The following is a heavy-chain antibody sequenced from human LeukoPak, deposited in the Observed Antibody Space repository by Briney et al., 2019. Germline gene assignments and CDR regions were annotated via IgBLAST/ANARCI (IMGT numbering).Heavy chain of an antibody. Sequence: ASVKVSCKASGYTFTSYDINWVRQATGQGLEWMGWMNPNSGNTGYAQKFQGRVTMTRNTSISTAYMELSSLRSEDTAVYYCARDPRGWPYFDYWGQGTLVTVSS. CDR3: ARDPRGWPYFDY. CDR2: MNPNSGNT. D-gene: IGHD6-19*01. J-gene: IGHJ4*02. CDR1: GYTFTSYD. V-gene: IGHV1-8*01.